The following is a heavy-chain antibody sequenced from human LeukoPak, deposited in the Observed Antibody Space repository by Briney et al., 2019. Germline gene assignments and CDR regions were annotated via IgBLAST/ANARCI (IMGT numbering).Heavy chain of an antibody. Sequence: GAPVKVSCKASGYTFTSYGISWVRQAPGQGPEWMGWISAYNGNTNYAQKLQGRVTMTTDTSTSTAYMELRSLRSDDTAVYYCARVGDSNYMYYYYYMDVWGKGATVTVSS. CDR1: GYTFTSYG. CDR2: ISAYNGNT. CDR3: ARVGDSNYMYYYYYMDV. V-gene: IGHV1-18*01. J-gene: IGHJ6*03. D-gene: IGHD4-11*01.